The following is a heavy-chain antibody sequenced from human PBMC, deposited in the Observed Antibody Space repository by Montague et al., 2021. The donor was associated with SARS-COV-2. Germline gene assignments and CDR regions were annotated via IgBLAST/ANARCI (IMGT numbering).Heavy chain of an antibody. V-gene: IGHV3-48*03. Sequence: SLRLSCAASGFTFSSYEMNWVRQAPGKGLEWVSYISSSGGTIYYADSVKGRFTISRDSAKNSLYLQMNSLRAEDTAVYYCAPREWELGAFDIWGQGTMVTVSS. J-gene: IGHJ3*02. CDR1: GFTFSSYE. D-gene: IGHD1-26*01. CDR3: APREWELGAFDI. CDR2: ISSSGGTI.